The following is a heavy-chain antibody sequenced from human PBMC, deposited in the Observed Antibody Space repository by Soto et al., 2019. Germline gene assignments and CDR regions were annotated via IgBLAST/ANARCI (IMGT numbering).Heavy chain of an antibody. V-gene: IGHV4-30-2*01. J-gene: IGHJ4*02. CDR1: GGSISSGGYS. Sequence: SETLSLTCAVSGGSISSGGYSWSWIRQPPGKGLEWIGYIYHSGSTYYNPSLKSRVTISVDRSKNQFSLKLSSVIAADTAVYYCARTRRITMVRGVIIPIPAFFDYWGQGTLVTVSS. CDR3: ARTRRITMVRGVIIPIPAFFDY. CDR2: IYHSGST. D-gene: IGHD3-10*01.